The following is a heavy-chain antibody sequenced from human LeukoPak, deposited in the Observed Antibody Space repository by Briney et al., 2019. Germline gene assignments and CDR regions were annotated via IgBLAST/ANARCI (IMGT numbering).Heavy chain of an antibody. J-gene: IGHJ5*02. CDR2: FSWNSGSI. V-gene: IGHV3-9*01. D-gene: IGHD2-15*01. CDR3: AGQVVVVAATDWFDP. CDR1: GFTFDDYA. Sequence: SLRLSCAASGFTFDDYAMHWVRQAPGKGLEWVSGFSWNSGSISYADSVKGRFTFSRDNGKNSLYLQMNSLRAEDTALYYCAGQVVVVAATDWFDPWGQGTLVTVSS.